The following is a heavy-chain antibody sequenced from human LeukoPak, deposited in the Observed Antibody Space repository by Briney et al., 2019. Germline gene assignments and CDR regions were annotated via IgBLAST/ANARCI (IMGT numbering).Heavy chain of an antibody. Sequence: SVKVSCKASGYTFTGYYMHWVRQAPGQGLEWMGGIIPIFGTANYAQKFQGRVTITADESTSTAYMELSSLRSEDTAVYYCARVEGYSSGWYWFDPWGQGTLVTVSS. CDR3: ARVEGYSSGWYWFDP. V-gene: IGHV1-69*13. CDR1: GYTFTGYY. J-gene: IGHJ5*02. D-gene: IGHD6-19*01. CDR2: IIPIFGTA.